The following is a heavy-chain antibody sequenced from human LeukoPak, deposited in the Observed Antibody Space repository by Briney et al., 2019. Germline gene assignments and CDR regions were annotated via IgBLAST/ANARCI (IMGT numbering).Heavy chain of an antibody. CDR3: ASGYYFDY. J-gene: IGHJ4*02. CDR1: GFTFTTYS. CDR2: IDNSGTYI. V-gene: IGHV3-21*01. Sequence: GGSLRLSCTASGFTFTTYSMDWVREAPGKGLEWFSSIDNSGTYIYYADSLKGRFTISRDNSKNSLYLQMNSLRAEDTAVYYCASGYYFDYWGQGTLVTVSS.